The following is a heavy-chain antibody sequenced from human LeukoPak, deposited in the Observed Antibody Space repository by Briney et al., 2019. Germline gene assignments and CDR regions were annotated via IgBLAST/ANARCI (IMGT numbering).Heavy chain of an antibody. V-gene: IGHV3-21*01. J-gene: IGHJ4*02. CDR3: ARDTPASGWLYY. D-gene: IGHD6-19*01. Sequence: PGGSLRLSCAASGFIFSSYHMNWVRQAPGKGLEWVSTISSSSSYIHYADSVKGRFTISRDNAKNSLYLQMSSLRAEDTAVYCCARDTPASGWLYYWGQGTLVTVSS. CDR2: ISSSSSYI. CDR1: GFIFSSYH.